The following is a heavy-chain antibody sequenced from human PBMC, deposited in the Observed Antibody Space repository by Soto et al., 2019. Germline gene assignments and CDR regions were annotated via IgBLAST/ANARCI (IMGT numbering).Heavy chain of an antibody. Sequence: GGSLRLSCAASGFTFSSYAMSWVRQAPGKWLEWVSAISGSGGSTYYADSVKGRFTISRDNSKNTLYLQMNSLRAEDTAVYYCAKDRGVTTSWPAYYWGQGTLVTVSS. CDR2: ISGSGGST. V-gene: IGHV3-23*01. CDR3: AKDRGVTTSWPAYY. D-gene: IGHD4-17*01. J-gene: IGHJ4*02. CDR1: GFTFSSYA.